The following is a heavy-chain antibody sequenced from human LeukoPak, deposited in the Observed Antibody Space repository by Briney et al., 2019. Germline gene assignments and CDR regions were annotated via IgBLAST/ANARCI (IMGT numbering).Heavy chain of an antibody. CDR2: SSGSGSST. CDR3: AKRRVGGDAFDI. CDR1: GFTFSTYA. J-gene: IGHJ3*02. D-gene: IGHD4-23*01. Sequence: GGSLRLSCAASGFTFSTYAMSWVRQAPGEGLEWVSVSSGSGSSTYYADSVKGRFTISRDNSKNTLYLQMSSLRAEDTAVYYCAKRRVGGDAFDIWGQGTVVTVSS. V-gene: IGHV3-23*01.